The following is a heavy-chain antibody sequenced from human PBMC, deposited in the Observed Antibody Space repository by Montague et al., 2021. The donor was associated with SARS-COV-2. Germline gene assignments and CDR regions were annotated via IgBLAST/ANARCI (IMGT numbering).Heavy chain of an antibody. CDR2: IDTDGTTT. D-gene: IGHD1-26*01. Sequence: SLRLSCAASGFTFSSYWMHWVRQAPGKGPVWVSRIDTDGTTTNYADSVRGRLSISRDNAKNTLYLQMHSLRDDDTAVYYCVRDLAGRYGYWGQGALVTVSS. V-gene: IGHV3-74*01. CDR1: GFTFSSYW. CDR3: VRDLAGRYGY. J-gene: IGHJ4*02.